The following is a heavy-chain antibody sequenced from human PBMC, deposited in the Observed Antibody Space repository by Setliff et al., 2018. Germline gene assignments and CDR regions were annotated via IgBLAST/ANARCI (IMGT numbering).Heavy chain of an antibody. D-gene: IGHD2-21*01. J-gene: IGHJ6*02. V-gene: IGHV4-34*10. Sequence: PSETLSLTCTVYGVSFSDYYWGWVRQSPGKGLDWIGEINHSGTTNYDPSLEGRISISVDTSKRQVSLNLNSVTAADTGVYYCATRTFAVIPHSGLGLDYFYGMDVWGRGTTVTVSS. CDR1: GVSFSDYY. CDR2: INHSGTT. CDR3: ATRTFAVIPHSGLGLDYFYGMDV.